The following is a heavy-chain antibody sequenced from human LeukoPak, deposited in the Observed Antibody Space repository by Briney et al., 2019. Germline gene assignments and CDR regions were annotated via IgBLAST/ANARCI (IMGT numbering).Heavy chain of an antibody. CDR1: GFIFSDYY. Sequence: PGGSLTLSCAASGFIFSDYYMTWIRQALGRGLEWVSYISSSSSYISYADSVKGRFTVSRDNAKNSLYLQMNSLRAEDTAVYYCARYGGYSYGYGNYWGQGTLVTVSS. CDR2: ISSSSSYI. D-gene: IGHD5-18*01. CDR3: ARYGGYSYGYGNY. J-gene: IGHJ4*02. V-gene: IGHV3-11*06.